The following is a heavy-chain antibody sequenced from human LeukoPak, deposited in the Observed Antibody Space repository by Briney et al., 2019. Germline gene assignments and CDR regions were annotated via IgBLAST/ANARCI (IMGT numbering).Heavy chain of an antibody. D-gene: IGHD3-9*01. J-gene: IGHJ4*02. CDR1: GFTFSSYS. V-gene: IGHV3-48*01. Sequence: GGSLRLSCAASGFTFSSYSMSWVRQAPGKGLEWVSYISSSSSTISYPDSVKGRFTISRDNAKNSLYLQMNNLRAEDTAVYYCARGRATGRSGGDYWGQGTLVTVSS. CDR2: ISSSSSTI. CDR3: ARGRATGRSGGDY.